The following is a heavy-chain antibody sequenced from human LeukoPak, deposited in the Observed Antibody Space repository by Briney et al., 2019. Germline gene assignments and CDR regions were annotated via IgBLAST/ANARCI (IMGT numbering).Heavy chain of an antibody. J-gene: IGHJ4*02. CDR2: ISSSGSTI. CDR3: ARGRSRGVIIYYFDY. V-gene: IGHV3-48*03. D-gene: IGHD3-10*01. CDR1: GFTFSSYE. Sequence: PGGSLRLSCAASGFTFSSYEMNWVRQAPGKGLEWVSYISSSGSTIYYADSVKGRFTISRDNAKNSLYLQMNSLRAEDTAVYYCARGRSRGVIIYYFDYWGQGTLVTVSS.